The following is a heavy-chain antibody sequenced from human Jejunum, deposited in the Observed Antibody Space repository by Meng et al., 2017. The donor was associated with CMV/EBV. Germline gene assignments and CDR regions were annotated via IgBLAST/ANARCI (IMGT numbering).Heavy chain of an antibody. CDR1: VFPFVSYP. D-gene: IGHD1-1*01. J-gene: IGHJ3*02. CDR3: AREPQLEIDAFDI. V-gene: IGHV3-30-3*01. CDR2: ISQDGSNK. Sequence: ASVFPFVSYPIHWVRHPPGKGLQWVALISQDGSNKYYADSVKGRFTISRDNSKNTLYVQMNSLRPDDTAVYYCAREPQLEIDAFDIWGRGTMVTVSS.